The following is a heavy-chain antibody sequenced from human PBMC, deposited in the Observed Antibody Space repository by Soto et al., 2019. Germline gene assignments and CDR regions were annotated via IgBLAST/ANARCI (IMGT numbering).Heavy chain of an antibody. Sequence: GAPVKVSCKASGYTFTIYYMQWVRQAPGQGLEWMGIINPSGGSTSYAQKFQGRVTMTRDTSTSTVYMELSSLRSEDTAVYYCAREAVAGTGAYGMDVWGQGTTVTVSS. D-gene: IGHD6-19*01. CDR3: AREAVAGTGAYGMDV. V-gene: IGHV1-46*01. CDR2: INPSGGST. J-gene: IGHJ6*02. CDR1: GYTFTIYY.